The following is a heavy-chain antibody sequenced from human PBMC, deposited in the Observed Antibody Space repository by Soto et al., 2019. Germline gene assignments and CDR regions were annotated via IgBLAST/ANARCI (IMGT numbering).Heavy chain of an antibody. CDR2: TYHSGNP. D-gene: IGHD3-10*01. J-gene: IGHJ4*02. Sequence: SETLSLTCGVSGDTISTGGYSWAWIRQPPGKALEWIGHTYHSGNPYYNPSLKSRVIISVDRSRNQFSLKLSSVTAADTAVYYCARRFYYYGSGSYYFDYWGQGTLVTVSS. CDR3: ARRFYYYGSGSYYFDY. V-gene: IGHV4-30-2*01. CDR1: GDTISTGGYS.